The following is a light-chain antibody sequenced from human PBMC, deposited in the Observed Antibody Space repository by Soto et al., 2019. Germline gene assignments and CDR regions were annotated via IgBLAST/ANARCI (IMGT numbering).Light chain of an antibody. CDR1: SSDVGSYNL. V-gene: IGLV2-23*01. J-gene: IGLJ3*02. Sequence: QSALTQPASVSGSPGPSITISCTGTSSDVGSYNLVSWYQQHPGKAPKLMIYEGSKRPSGISIRFSGSKSGNTASLTISGLQAEDEADYYCCSYVGSSTWVFGGGTKLTVL. CDR2: EGS. CDR3: CSYVGSSTWV.